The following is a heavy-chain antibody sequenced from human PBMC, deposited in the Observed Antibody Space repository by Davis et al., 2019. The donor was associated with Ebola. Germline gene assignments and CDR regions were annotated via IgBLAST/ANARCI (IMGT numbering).Heavy chain of an antibody. CDR3: ARGTSLARNFDY. D-gene: IGHD3-3*02. V-gene: IGHV5-51*01. CDR2: LYPGDSDT. J-gene: IGHJ4*02. CDR1: GYSFTSYW. Sequence: GESLKISCKGSGYSFTSYWIGWVRQLPGKGLEWMGILYPGDSDTRYSPSFQGQVTISADESISTASLQWSSLKASDTAMYYCARGTSLARNFDYWGQGTLVSVSS.